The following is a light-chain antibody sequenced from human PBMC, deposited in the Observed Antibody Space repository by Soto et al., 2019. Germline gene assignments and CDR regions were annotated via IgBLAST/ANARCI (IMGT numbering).Light chain of an antibody. V-gene: IGLV2-14*03. Sequence: QAVVTQPASVSGSPGQSITISCTGTSSDIGGYNYVSWYQQHPGRAPKLIIYDVSNRPSGVSYRFSGSKSANTASLTISGLQAEDEADYYCSSYTSSSTGVVFGGGTKLTVL. CDR1: SSDIGGYNY. J-gene: IGLJ2*01. CDR2: DVS. CDR3: SSYTSSSTGVV.